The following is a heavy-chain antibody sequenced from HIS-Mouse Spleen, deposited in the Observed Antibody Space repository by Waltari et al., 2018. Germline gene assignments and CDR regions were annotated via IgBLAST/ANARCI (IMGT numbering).Heavy chain of an antibody. CDR2: MNPNSGNT. J-gene: IGHJ4*02. D-gene: IGHD4-4*01. V-gene: IGHV1-8*01. Sequence: QVQLVQSGAEVKKPGASVRVSCKASGYTLTSYDITWVRQATGQGLEWMGWMNPNSGNTGYAQKFQGRVTMTRNTSISTAYMELSSLRSEDTAVYNCARGHDYSNYFDYWGQGTLVTVSS. CDR3: ARGHDYSNYFDY. CDR1: GYTLTSYD.